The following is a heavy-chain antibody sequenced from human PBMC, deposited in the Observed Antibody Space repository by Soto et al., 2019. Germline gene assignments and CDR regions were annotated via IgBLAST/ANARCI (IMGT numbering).Heavy chain of an antibody. CDR3: AREGYSYGHYYYYYGMDV. V-gene: IGHV3-30-3*01. CDR1: GFTFSSYA. J-gene: IGHJ6*02. CDR2: ISYDGSNK. D-gene: IGHD5-18*01. Sequence: QVQLVESGGGVVQPGRSLRLSCAASGFTFSSYAMHWVRQAPGKGLEWVAGISYDGSNKYYADSVKGRFTISRDNSKNPLYLQMNSLRAEDTAVYYCAREGYSYGHYYYYYGMDVWGQGTTVTVSS.